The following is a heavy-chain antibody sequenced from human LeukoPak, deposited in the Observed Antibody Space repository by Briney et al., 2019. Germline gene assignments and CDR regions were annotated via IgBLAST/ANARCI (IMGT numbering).Heavy chain of an antibody. J-gene: IGHJ1*01. CDR1: GFTFDDYG. V-gene: IGHV3-20*04. Sequence: PGGSLRLSCAASGFTFDDYGMSWVRQAPGKGLEWVSGINWNGGSTGYADSVKGRFTISRDNAKNYLYLQMNSLRAEDTALYYCARDHSDGSTEYFQHWGQGTLVTVSS. D-gene: IGHD2-15*01. CDR2: INWNGGST. CDR3: ARDHSDGSTEYFQH.